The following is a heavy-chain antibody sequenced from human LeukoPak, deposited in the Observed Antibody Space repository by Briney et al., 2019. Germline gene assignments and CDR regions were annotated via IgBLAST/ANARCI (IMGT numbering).Heavy chain of an antibody. J-gene: IGHJ5*02. CDR2: IYYSGST. CDR3: ARGPGATRRNWFDP. CDR1: GGSISSGGYY. V-gene: IGHV4-31*03. Sequence: SQTLSLTCTVSGGSISSGGYYWSWIRQHPGKGLEWLGYIYYSGSTYYNPSLKSRVTISVDTSKNQFSLKLSSVTAADTAVYYCARGPGATRRNWFDPWGQGTLVTVSS.